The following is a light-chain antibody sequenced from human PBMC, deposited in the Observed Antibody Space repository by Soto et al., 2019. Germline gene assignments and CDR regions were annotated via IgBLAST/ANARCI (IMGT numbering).Light chain of an antibody. V-gene: IGLV8-61*01. CDR3: VLYMGSGIWV. CDR2: STN. Sequence: QAVVTQEPSFSVSPGRTVTLTCGLSSGSVSASNYPSWHQQTPGQPPRTLIYSTNTRSSGVPDRFSASIVGNKAALTITGAQADDECHYYCVLYMGSGIWVFGGGTKVTVL. CDR1: SGSVSASNY. J-gene: IGLJ3*02.